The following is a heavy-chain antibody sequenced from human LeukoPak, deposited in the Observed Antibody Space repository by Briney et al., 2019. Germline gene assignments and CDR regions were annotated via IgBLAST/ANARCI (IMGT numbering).Heavy chain of an antibody. V-gene: IGHV3-11*04. J-gene: IGHJ4*02. CDR3: ARFLWFGELPHDY. CDR1: GFTFSDYY. Sequence: PGGSLRLSCAASGFTFSDYYMSWIRQAPGKGLEWVSYISSSGSTIYYADSVKGRFTISRDNAKNSLYLQMNSLRAEDTAVYYCARFLWFGELPHDYWGQGTLVTVSS. D-gene: IGHD3-10*01. CDR2: ISSSGSTI.